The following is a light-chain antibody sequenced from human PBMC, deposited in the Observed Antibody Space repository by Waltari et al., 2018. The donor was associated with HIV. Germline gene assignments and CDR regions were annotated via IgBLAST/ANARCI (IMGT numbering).Light chain of an antibody. V-gene: IGLV2-8*01. Sequence: QSALTQPPSASGSPGQSVTISCTGTSSDVGGHNYVSWYQQHPGKAPKLIIYEVRIRPAGVPDRFSGSKSGNTASLTVSGLQAEDEADYYCSSFAGAGVFGGGTKLTVL. CDR3: SSFAGAGV. CDR2: EVR. CDR1: SSDVGGHNY. J-gene: IGLJ2*01.